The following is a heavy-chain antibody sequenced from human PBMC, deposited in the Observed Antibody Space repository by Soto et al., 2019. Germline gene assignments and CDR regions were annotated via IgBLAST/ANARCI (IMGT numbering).Heavy chain of an antibody. D-gene: IGHD3-22*01. CDR2: INHSGST. Sequence: SETLFLTCAVYGGSFSGYYWSWIRQPPGKGLEWIGEINHSGSTNYNPSLKSRVTISVDTSKNQFSLKLSSVTAADTAVYYCASRTYYYDSSGYSYFDYWGQGTLVTVSS. CDR1: GGSFSGYY. J-gene: IGHJ4*02. V-gene: IGHV4-34*01. CDR3: ASRTYYYDSSGYSYFDY.